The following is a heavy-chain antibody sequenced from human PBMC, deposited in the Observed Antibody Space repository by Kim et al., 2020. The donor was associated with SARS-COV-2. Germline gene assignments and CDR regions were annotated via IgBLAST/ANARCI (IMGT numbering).Heavy chain of an antibody. J-gene: IGHJ4*02. V-gene: IGHV3-30*04. CDR1: GFTFRSFS. CDR3: AKDTTVGARDYFDY. D-gene: IGHD4-4*01. CDR2: ISYHGNET. Sequence: GGSLRLSCAASGFTFRSFSMHWVRQAPGKGLEWVAVISYHGNETYYGDSVKGRFTISRDNSMNTLYLQMNSLGPEDTAVYYCAKDTTVGARDYFDYWGRGPRVPVSS.